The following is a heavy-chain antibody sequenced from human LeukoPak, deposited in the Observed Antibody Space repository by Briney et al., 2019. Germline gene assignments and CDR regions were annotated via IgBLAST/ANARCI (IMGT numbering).Heavy chain of an antibody. V-gene: IGHV4-39*01. D-gene: IGHD5-24*01. CDR2: IYYTGDT. J-gene: IGHJ4*02. CDR1: GASISRSTYY. CDR3: ARHAGMTMASLYYDY. Sequence: PSETPSLTCTVSGASISRSTYYWGWIRQPPGKGLGWIGSIYYTGDTCHNPSLKSRVTISVDTSKKQLSLKLSSVTAGDTAVYYCARHAGMTMASLYYDYWGQGTLVTVSS.